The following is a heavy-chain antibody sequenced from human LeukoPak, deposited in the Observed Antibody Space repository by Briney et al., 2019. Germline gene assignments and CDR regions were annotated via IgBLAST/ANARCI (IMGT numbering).Heavy chain of an antibody. V-gene: IGHV4-38-2*02. CDR2: IYHSGST. J-gene: IGHJ6*03. CDR1: GYSISSGYY. Sequence: PSETLSLTCTVSGYSISSGYYWGWIRQPPGNGLEWIGSIYHSGSTYYNPSLKSRVTISVDTSKNQFSLKLSSVTAADTAVYYCARETSQKGAHYMDVWGKGTTVTISS. D-gene: IGHD3-16*01. CDR3: ARETSQKGAHYMDV.